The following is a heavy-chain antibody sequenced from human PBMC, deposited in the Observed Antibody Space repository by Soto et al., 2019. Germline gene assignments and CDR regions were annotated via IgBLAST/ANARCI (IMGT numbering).Heavy chain of an antibody. V-gene: IGHV1-3*01. J-gene: IGHJ5*02. Sequence: ASVKVSCKTSGFIFTSSAVHWVRQARGQRLEWMGWINAGNGNTKYSQKFQGRVTITRDTSASTAYMELSSLRSEDTAVYYCATQSLWFGGAYWFDPWRQGTLVTVSS. CDR2: INAGNGNT. CDR3: ATQSLWFGGAYWFDP. D-gene: IGHD3-10*01. CDR1: GFIFTSSA.